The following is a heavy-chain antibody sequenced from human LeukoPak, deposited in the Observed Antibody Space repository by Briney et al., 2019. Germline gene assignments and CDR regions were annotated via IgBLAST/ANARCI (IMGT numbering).Heavy chain of an antibody. CDR2: ISYDESNK. D-gene: IGHD3-10*01. CDR3: ASDSYYYGSGRPFDY. Sequence: AGGSLRLSCAASGFTFSSYAMHWVRQAPGKGLKWVAVISYDESNKYYADSVKGRFTISRDNAKNSLYLQMNSLRAEDTAVYYCASDSYYYGSGRPFDYWGQGTLVTVSS. V-gene: IGHV3-30-3*01. J-gene: IGHJ4*02. CDR1: GFTFSSYA.